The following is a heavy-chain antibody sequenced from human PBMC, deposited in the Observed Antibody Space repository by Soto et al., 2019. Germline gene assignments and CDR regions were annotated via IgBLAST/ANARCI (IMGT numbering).Heavy chain of an antibody. CDR2: IYSGGST. CDR3: ARGADWLDP. Sequence: EVQLVESGGGLIQPGGSLRLSCSASGFIVNDNYMTWVRQAPGKGLEWVSVIYSGGSTYYADSVKGRFTISRDNSKNMLYLQMNSLRVEDTAIYYCARGADWLDPWGQGSLVTVSS. J-gene: IGHJ5*02. CDR1: GFIVNDNY. V-gene: IGHV3-53*01.